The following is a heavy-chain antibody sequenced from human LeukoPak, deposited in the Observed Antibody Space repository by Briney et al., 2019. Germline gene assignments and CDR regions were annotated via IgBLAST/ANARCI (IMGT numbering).Heavy chain of an antibody. Sequence: GASVNVSCKASGYTFTTYAMNWVRQAPGQGLEWMGWINTNTGNPTYAQGFTGRFVFSLDTSDSTAYLQISSLKTEDTAVYYCAREIAVAGIGYFDYWGQGTLVTVSS. V-gene: IGHV7-4-1*02. CDR3: AREIAVAGIGYFDY. J-gene: IGHJ4*02. CDR2: INTNTGNP. CDR1: GYTFTTYA. D-gene: IGHD6-19*01.